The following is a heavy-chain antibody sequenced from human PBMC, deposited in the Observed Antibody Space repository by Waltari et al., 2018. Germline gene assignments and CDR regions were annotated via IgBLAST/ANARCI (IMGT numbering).Heavy chain of an antibody. CDR2: ISSSGSTI. CDR3: VRGVGVQNWIDP. J-gene: IGHJ5*02. D-gene: IGHD6-6*01. CDR1: GCTFNNYE. Sequence: EVQLVESGGGWVQPGVSLRRSCAASGCTFNNYEMNWVRQAPGKGLEWVSYISSSGSTIYYADFVKGRFTISRDNAKNSLYLQMNSLRAEDTAVYYCVRGVGVQNWIDPWGQGTLVTVSS. V-gene: IGHV3-48*03.